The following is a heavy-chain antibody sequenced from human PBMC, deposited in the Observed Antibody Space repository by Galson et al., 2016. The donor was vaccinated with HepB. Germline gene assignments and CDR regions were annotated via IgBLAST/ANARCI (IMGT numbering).Heavy chain of an antibody. CDR1: GFTVTNAW. J-gene: IGHJ5*02. D-gene: IGHD3-10*01. CDR2: IKSRTDGGTA. CDR3: SNHYGSGTYYEFDP. Sequence: SLRLSCAASGFTVTNAWMTWVRQAPGKGLEWVGRIKSRTDGGTADYAAPVKGRFIISRDDPKNTLYLQMNSLKTEDTAVYYCSNHYGSGTYYEFDPWGQGTPVTVSS. V-gene: IGHV3-15*01.